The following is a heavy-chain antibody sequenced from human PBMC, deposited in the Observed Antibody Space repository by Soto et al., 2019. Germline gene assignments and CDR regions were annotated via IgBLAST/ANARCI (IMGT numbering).Heavy chain of an antibody. D-gene: IGHD6-13*01. V-gene: IGHV3-33*01. CDR2: IWYDGSNK. CDR3: ARATIAAAGRAYYFDY. CDR1: GFTFSSYG. Sequence: GGSLRLSCAASGFTFSSYGMHWVRQAPGKGLVWVAVIWYDGSNKYYADSVKGRFTISRDNSKNTLYLQMNSLRAEDTAVYYCARATIAAAGRAYYFDYWGQGTLVTVSS. J-gene: IGHJ4*02.